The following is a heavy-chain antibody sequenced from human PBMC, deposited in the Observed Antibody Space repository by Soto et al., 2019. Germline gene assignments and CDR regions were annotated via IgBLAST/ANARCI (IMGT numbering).Heavy chain of an antibody. J-gene: IGHJ4*02. CDR1: GYSFTSYC. CDR3: ATSDGSGSYSVY. V-gene: IGHV5-51*01. CDR2: IYPGDSDT. Sequence: GEPLKISRKGSGYSFTSYCIGWVRHMPGKGLEWMGIIYPGDSDTRYNPSFQDQVTISADKSISTAYLQWSSLKASDTAMYYCATSDGSGSYSVYWGQGTLVTVSS. D-gene: IGHD3-10*01.